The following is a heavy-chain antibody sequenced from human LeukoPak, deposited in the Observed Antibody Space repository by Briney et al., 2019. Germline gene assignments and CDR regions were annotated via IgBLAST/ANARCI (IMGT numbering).Heavy chain of an antibody. D-gene: IGHD2-2*01. CDR1: GNTFTGNY. CDR3: ARELPLDCSSTSCYGYYFDY. Sequence: ASVKVSCKASGNTFTGNYMHWVRQAPGQGLEWMGWINPNSGGTNYAQKFQGSVTMTRDTSISTVYMELSRLRSDDTAVYYCARELPLDCSSTSCYGYYFDYWGQGTLVTVSS. CDR2: INPNSGGT. V-gene: IGHV1-2*04. J-gene: IGHJ4*02.